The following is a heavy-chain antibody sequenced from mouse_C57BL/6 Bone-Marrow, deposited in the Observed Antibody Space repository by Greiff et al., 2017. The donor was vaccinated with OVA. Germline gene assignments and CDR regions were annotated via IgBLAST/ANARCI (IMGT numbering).Heavy chain of an antibody. Sequence: EVTVVESGGDLVKPGGSLKLSCAASGFTFSSYGMSWGRQTPDKRLEWVATISSGGSYPSSPDSVKGRFTISRDNAKNTLYLQMSSLKSEDTAMYYCARPPFYDGYTGFAYWGQGTLVTVSA. J-gene: IGHJ3*01. CDR2: ISSGGSYP. CDR1: GFTFSSYG. CDR3: ARPPFYDGYTGFAY. V-gene: IGHV5-6*01. D-gene: IGHD2-3*01.